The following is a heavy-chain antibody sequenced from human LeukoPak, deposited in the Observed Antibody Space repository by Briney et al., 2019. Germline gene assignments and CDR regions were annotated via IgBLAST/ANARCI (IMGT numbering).Heavy chain of an antibody. V-gene: IGHV4-61*08. CDR2: IYYSGST. CDR1: GGSISSGGYS. D-gene: IGHD3-3*01. Sequence: ASETLSLTCAVSGGSISSGGYSWSWIRQPPGKGLEWIGYIYYSGSTNYNPSLKSRVTISVDTSKNQFSLKLSSVTAADTAVYYCARLTIFGVVTPFDYWGQGTLVTVSS. CDR3: ARLTIFGVVTPFDY. J-gene: IGHJ4*02.